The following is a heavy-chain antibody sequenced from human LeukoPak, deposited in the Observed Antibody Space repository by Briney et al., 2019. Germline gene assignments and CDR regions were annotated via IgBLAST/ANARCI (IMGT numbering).Heavy chain of an antibody. CDR2: VYPGDSDT. J-gene: IGHJ4*02. Sequence: GESLKISCKGSGYSFTTYWIAWVRQMPGKGLEWMGFVYPGDSDTRYSPSFQGQVTISADKSINTAYLQWSSLKASDTAMYYCARQSAGRDGYKDYWGRGTLVTVSS. CDR1: GYSFTTYW. CDR3: ARQSAGRDGYKDY. D-gene: IGHD5-24*01. V-gene: IGHV5-51*01.